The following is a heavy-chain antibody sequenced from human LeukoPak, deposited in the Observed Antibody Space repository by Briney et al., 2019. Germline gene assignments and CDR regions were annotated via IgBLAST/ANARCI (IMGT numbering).Heavy chain of an antibody. V-gene: IGHV1-18*01. Sequence: ASVKVSCKASGYTFTCYGISWVRQAPGQGLEWIGWISAYNGNTNYAQKLQGRVTMTTDTSTSTAYMELRSLRSDDTAVYYCARVQPIVVVPAARGVENWFDPWGQGTLVTVSS. CDR3: ARVQPIVVVPAARGVENWFDP. CDR1: GYTFTCYG. J-gene: IGHJ5*02. CDR2: ISAYNGNT. D-gene: IGHD2-2*01.